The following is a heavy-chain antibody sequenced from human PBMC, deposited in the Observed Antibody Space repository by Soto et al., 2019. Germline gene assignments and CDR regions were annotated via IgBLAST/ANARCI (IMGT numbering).Heavy chain of an antibody. D-gene: IGHD6-25*01. CDR2: INPNSGGT. Sequence: ASVKVSCKASGYTFTGYYMRWVRQAPGQGLEWMGWINPNSGGTNYAQKFQGWVTITTDTSISTAYMELSSLRSEDTAVYYCARGRDDAFDIWGQGAMVTVSS. J-gene: IGHJ3*02. CDR3: ARGRDDAFDI. V-gene: IGHV1-2*04. CDR1: GYTFTGYY.